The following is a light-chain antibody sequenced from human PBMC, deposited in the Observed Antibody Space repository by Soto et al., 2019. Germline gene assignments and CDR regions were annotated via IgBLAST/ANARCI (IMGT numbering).Light chain of an antibody. V-gene: IGKV3-15*01. Sequence: EIEIVLVPPTLSVSPVSRATPSFRASQSVSSNLAWHQQKPGQAPRILMYDASTRATGISARFSGSGSGTDFTLTISRLEPEDFAVYYCQQYNSWPPITFGQGTRLE. CDR1: QSVSSN. CDR2: DAS. CDR3: QQYNSWPPIT. J-gene: IGKJ5*01.